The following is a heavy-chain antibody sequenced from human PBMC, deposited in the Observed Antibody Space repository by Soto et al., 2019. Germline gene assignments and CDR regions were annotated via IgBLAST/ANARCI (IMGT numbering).Heavy chain of an antibody. CDR3: ARGSFSSSSSWFDP. Sequence: SEALSLTCTVSGGSISSDANFWSWIRQLPGRGLEWIGYISYTGRTYYTPSLNSRLTISLDTSKNLFSLRLSAVTAADTAVYFCARGSFSSSSSWFDPWGQGTLVTVSS. J-gene: IGHJ5*02. V-gene: IGHV4-31*03. CDR1: GGSISSDANF. CDR2: ISYTGRT. D-gene: IGHD6-6*01.